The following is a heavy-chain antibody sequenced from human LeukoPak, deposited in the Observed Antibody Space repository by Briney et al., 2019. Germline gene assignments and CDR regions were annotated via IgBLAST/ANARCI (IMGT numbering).Heavy chain of an antibody. CDR3: ARHYGSGNPDAFDV. V-gene: IGHV4-59*08. CDR2: IYYNGNT. Sequence: SETLSLTCTVSGGSISSYYWSWIRQPPGKGLEWIGYIYYNGNTNYNPSLKSRLTISVDTSKNQFSLKLSPVTAADTAVYYCARHYGSGNPDAFDVWGQGTMVIVSS. CDR1: GGSISSYY. J-gene: IGHJ3*01. D-gene: IGHD3-10*01.